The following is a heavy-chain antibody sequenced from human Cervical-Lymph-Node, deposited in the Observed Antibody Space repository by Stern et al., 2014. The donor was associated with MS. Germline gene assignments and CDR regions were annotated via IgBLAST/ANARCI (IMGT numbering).Heavy chain of an antibody. J-gene: IGHJ4*02. D-gene: IGHD6-19*01. CDR1: GFTFSSYG. V-gene: IGHV3-33*01. Sequence: QLVQSGGGVVQPGRSLRLSCAASGFTFSSYGMHWVRQAPGKGLEWVAVIWYDGSNKYYADSVKGRFTISRDNSKNTLYLQMNSLRAEDTAVYYCARGPGSSGWPDYWGQGTLVTVSS. CDR3: ARGPGSSGWPDY. CDR2: IWYDGSNK.